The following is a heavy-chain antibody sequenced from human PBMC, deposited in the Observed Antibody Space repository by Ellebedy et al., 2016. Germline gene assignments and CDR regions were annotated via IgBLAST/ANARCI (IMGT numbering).Heavy chain of an antibody. Sequence: SETLSLXXAVYGGSFSGYYWSWIRQPPGKGLEWIGEINHSGSTNYYPSLKSRVTISVDTSKNQFSLKLSSVTAADTAVYYCARGLKVRGVIVAYYYYYMDVWGKGTTVTVSS. CDR2: INHSGST. CDR1: GGSFSGYY. J-gene: IGHJ6*03. D-gene: IGHD3-10*01. V-gene: IGHV4-34*01. CDR3: ARGLKVRGVIVAYYYYYMDV.